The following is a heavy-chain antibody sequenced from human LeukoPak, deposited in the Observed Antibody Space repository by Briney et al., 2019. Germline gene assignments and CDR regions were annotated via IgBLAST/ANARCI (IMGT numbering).Heavy chain of an antibody. Sequence: SETLSLTCSVSGVSISSGSNYWGWIRQPPGKTLEWIGSIYSSGSTYYNPSLKSRVTISVDTSKNQFSLKLSSVTAADTAVYYCARVLQQLVFDIWGQGTMVTVSS. V-gene: IGHV4-39*07. D-gene: IGHD6-6*01. CDR3: ARVLQQLVFDI. CDR2: IYSSGST. CDR1: GVSISSGSNY. J-gene: IGHJ3*02.